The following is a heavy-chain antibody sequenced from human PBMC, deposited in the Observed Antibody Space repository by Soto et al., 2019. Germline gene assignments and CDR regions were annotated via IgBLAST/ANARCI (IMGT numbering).Heavy chain of an antibody. V-gene: IGHV3-23*01. CDR1: GLTFGNYV. Sequence: EVQLLESGGGLVQPGGSVRLSCAASGLTFGNYVMSWVRQAPGKGLEWVSAISGDSGRTYYADSVKGRFTISRDNSKNTLYLQMNTLRAEDTAVYYCAVTPNWGRDCSAASYWYFDIWGRGTLVTVSS. D-gene: IGHD2-21*02. J-gene: IGHJ2*01. CDR2: ISGDSGRT. CDR3: AVTPNWGRDCSAASYWYFDI.